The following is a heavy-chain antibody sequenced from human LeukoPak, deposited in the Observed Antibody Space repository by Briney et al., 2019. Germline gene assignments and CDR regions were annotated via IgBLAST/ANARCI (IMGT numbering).Heavy chain of an antibody. Sequence: PGGSLRLSCAASGFTFSRYGMHWVRQAPGKGLEWLAFISYDGSNKYYADSVKGRFIISRDNSKNTLYLQMNSLRAEDTAVYYCAKNGIAVVVPTNWFDPWGQGTLVTVSS. CDR2: ISYDGSNK. CDR3: AKNGIAVVVPTNWFDP. CDR1: GFTFSRYG. V-gene: IGHV3-30*18. D-gene: IGHD2-15*01. J-gene: IGHJ5*02.